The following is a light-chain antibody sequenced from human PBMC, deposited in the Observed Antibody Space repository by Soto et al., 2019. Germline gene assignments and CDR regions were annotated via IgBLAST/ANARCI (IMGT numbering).Light chain of an antibody. J-gene: IGKJ4*01. CDR1: QDFSNY. V-gene: IGKV1-33*01. Sequence: DIPMTQSPSSLSASVGDRVTITCQASQDFSNYLNWYQQKPGKAPKLLIYDASNLETGVPSRFSGSGSGTDFTFIISILQPEDIATYYCQQYDNLPLTFGGGTKVEIK. CDR2: DAS. CDR3: QQYDNLPLT.